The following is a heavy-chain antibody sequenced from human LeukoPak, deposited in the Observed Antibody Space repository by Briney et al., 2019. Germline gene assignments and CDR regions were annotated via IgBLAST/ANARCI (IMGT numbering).Heavy chain of an antibody. V-gene: IGHV4-59*01. Sequence: PSETLSLTCTVSGGSIRSYYWSWIRQPPGKGLEWIGYIYYSGSTNYNPSLKSRVTISVDTSKNQFSLKLSSVTAADTAVYYCARDWYDSSGYYVDYWGQGTLVTVSS. J-gene: IGHJ4*02. CDR3: ARDWYDSSGYYVDY. D-gene: IGHD3-22*01. CDR2: IYYSGST. CDR1: GGSIRSYY.